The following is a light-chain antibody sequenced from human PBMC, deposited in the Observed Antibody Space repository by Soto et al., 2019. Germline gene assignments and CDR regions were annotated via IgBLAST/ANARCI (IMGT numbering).Light chain of an antibody. CDR3: QQYGSSLFT. CDR1: QSVSSKY. V-gene: IGKV3-20*01. Sequence: EIVLTQSPGTLSLSPGERATLSCRASQSVSSKYLAWYQQKPGQTPRVLIYGTSIRASGVPERFSGGGSGTDFTLTISRLEPEDFAVYYCQQYGSSLFTFGPGTKVDFK. J-gene: IGKJ3*01. CDR2: GTS.